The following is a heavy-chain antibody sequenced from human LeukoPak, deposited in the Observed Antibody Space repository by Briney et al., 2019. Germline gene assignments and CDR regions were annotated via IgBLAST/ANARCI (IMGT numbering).Heavy chain of an antibody. CDR1: ADSISSGRYC. CDR3: ARERVRIAVTGTKFFDS. D-gene: IGHD6-19*01. CDR2: IYTRVNI. Sequence: SETLSLTCTVAADSISSGRYCWNWVRQPAGKGLEWIVQIYTRVNINYNPSLKSRASIPADTSKNQFSLKLSSVTAADTAVYYCARERVRIAVTGTKFFDSWGHGNLVTVSS. J-gene: IGHJ4*01. V-gene: IGHV4-61*09.